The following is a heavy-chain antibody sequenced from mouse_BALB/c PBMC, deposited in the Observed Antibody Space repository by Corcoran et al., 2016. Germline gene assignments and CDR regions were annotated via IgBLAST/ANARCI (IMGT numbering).Heavy chain of an antibody. D-gene: IGHD2-14*01. CDR1: GYTFTDYS. V-gene: IGHV9-2-1*01. J-gene: IGHJ4*01. CDR2: INTETGEP. Sequence: QIQLVQSGPELKKPGETVKISCKASGYTFTDYSMHWVKQAPGKGLKWMGWINTETGEPTYADDFKGRFAFSLETSASTAYLQINNLKNEDTATDFCAREVRRLYYAMDYGGQGTSVTVYS. CDR3: AREVRRLYYAMDY.